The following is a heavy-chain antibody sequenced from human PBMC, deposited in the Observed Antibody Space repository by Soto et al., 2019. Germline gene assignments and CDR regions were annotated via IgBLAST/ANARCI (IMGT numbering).Heavy chain of an antibody. D-gene: IGHD2-2*01. Sequence: QVQLVQSGAEVKKPGSSVKVFCKASGGTFSNYTISWVRQAPGQGLEWMGGIIPVFGTTDYEQKVQGRVTITADGSTSTAYMKLSSLRPADTVVYYCASSSPYIVVRKPTGNQDYYGMDVWGQGTTVTVSS. V-gene: IGHV1-69*01. CDR1: GGTFSNYT. J-gene: IGHJ6*02. CDR2: IIPVFGTT. CDR3: ASSSPYIVVRKPTGNQDYYGMDV.